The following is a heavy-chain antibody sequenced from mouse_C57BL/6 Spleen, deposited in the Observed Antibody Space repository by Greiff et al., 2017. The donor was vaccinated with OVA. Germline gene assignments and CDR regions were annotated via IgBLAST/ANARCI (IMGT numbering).Heavy chain of an antibody. CDR2: IYPGSGST. Sequence: VKLQQPGAELVKPGASVKMSCKASGYTFTSYWITLVKQRPGQGLEWIGDIYPGSGSTNYNEKFKSKATLTVDTSSSTAYMQLSSLTSEDSAVYYCAREAYSNYPYAMDYWGQGTSVTVSS. CDR1: GYTFTSYW. D-gene: IGHD2-5*01. J-gene: IGHJ4*01. CDR3: AREAYSNYPYAMDY. V-gene: IGHV1-55*01.